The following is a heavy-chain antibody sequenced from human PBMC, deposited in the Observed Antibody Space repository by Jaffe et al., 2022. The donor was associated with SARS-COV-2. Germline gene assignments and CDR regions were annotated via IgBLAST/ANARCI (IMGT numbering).Heavy chain of an antibody. CDR3: ARHGGSWYSFDY. J-gene: IGHJ4*02. CDR1: GGSISSGSYY. Sequence: QLQLQESGPGLVKPSETLSLTCTVSGGSISSGSYYWGWIRQPPGKGLEWIGSIYYSGSTYYNPSLKSRVTISVDTSKNQFSLRLNSVTAADTAVYYCARHGGSWYSFDYWGLGTLVTVSS. D-gene: IGHD1-26*01. CDR2: IYYSGST. V-gene: IGHV4-39*01.